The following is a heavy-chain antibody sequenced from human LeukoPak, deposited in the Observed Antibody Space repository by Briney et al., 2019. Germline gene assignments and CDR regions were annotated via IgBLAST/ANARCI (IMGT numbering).Heavy chain of an antibody. CDR3: ARDRAGSSWYYYYYGMDV. CDR1: GYTFTSYG. J-gene: IGHJ6*02. Sequence: GASVKVSCKASGYTFTSYGISWVRQAPGQGLEWMGWISAYNGNTNYAQKLQGRVTMTTDTSTSTAYMELRSLRSVDTAVYYCARDRAGSSWYYYYYGMDVWGQGTTVTVSS. CDR2: ISAYNGNT. D-gene: IGHD6-13*01. V-gene: IGHV1-18*01.